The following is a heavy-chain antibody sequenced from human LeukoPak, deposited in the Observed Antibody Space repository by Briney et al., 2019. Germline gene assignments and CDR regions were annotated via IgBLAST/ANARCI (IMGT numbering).Heavy chain of an antibody. V-gene: IGHV3-7*01. CDR3: ARDRGSSLKNYYYYYYMDV. CDR1: GFTFSDYY. D-gene: IGHD6-13*01. CDR2: IKQDGSGK. Sequence: GGSLRLSCAASGFTFSDYYMSWVRQAPGKGLEWVANIKQDGSGKYYVDSVKGRFTISRDNAKNSLYLQMNSLRAEDTAVYYCARDRGSSLKNYYYYYYMDVWGKGTTVTVSS. J-gene: IGHJ6*03.